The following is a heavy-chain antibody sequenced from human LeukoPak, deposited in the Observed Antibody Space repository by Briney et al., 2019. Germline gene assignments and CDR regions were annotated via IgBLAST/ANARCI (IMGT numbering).Heavy chain of an antibody. D-gene: IGHD1-20*01. CDR3: ARDPPFIIGTTFFDY. V-gene: IGHV3-21*01. Sequence: GGSLRLSWAAAGVTCRSYWMRWVRQAPGKGLEWVSSISTSSTYIYYADSVKGRFTISRDNAKNSLCLQMNSLRAEDTAVYYCARDPPFIIGTTFFDYWGQGTLVTVSS. CDR2: ISTSSTYI. J-gene: IGHJ4*02. CDR1: GVTCRSYW.